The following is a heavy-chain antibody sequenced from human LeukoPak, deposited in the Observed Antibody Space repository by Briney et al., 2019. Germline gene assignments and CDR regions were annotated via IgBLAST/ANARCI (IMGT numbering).Heavy chain of an antibody. CDR3: ARFGYYDSSGYHRYFQH. CDR2: ISTYYGSA. Sequence: ASVTVSFKASGYTFSNYGISWVRQAPGQGLEWMGWISTYYGSAIYAQKLQGRVTMTTDTSTNTVYMELRSLRSDDTAMFYCARFGYYDSSGYHRYFQHWGQGTLVTVSS. D-gene: IGHD3-22*01. V-gene: IGHV1-18*01. J-gene: IGHJ1*01. CDR1: GYTFSNYG.